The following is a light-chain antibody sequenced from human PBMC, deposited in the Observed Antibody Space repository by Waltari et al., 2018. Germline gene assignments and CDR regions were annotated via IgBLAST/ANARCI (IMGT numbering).Light chain of an antibody. J-gene: IGKJ1*01. CDR2: GAS. V-gene: IGKV3-20*01. Sequence: ENVLTQSPGTLSLSPGEGAALSCRASQIVISDSLAWYQHKPGQAPRLLIYGASNRATGNPDRFSGSGSGTEFTLTISSLEPEDFAIYYCQQYSGSPRTFGQGTKVEIK. CDR1: QIVISDS. CDR3: QQYSGSPRT.